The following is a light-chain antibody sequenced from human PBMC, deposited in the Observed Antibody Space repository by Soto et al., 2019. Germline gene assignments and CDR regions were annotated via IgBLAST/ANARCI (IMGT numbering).Light chain of an antibody. CDR3: QLSYSTAPVT. Sequence: DIQMTQSPSSLSASVGDRVTITCRASQSISSYLTWYQQKPGKAPKHLIYAASSLQSGVPSLFSGGGSGTDLTLTIITLQPEDFVTYYCQLSYSTAPVTFGQGTRLEIK. V-gene: IGKV1-39*01. CDR1: QSISSY. J-gene: IGKJ5*01. CDR2: AAS.